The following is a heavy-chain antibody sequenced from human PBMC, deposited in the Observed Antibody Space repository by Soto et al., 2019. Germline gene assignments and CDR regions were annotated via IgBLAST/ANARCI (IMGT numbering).Heavy chain of an antibody. J-gene: IGHJ5*02. CDR3: GRDQSGTGYYVDWFDP. Sequence: KKRAASVKVSCKASGYTFSNYGIHWVRQAPGQRLEWMGLINAGNGNTKYSQKFQGRVTLTRDTSASTAYMELSSLRSEDTAVYYCGRDQSGTGYYVDWFDPWGQGTLVTVSS. V-gene: IGHV1-3*01. D-gene: IGHD3-10*02. CDR2: INAGNGNT. CDR1: GYTFSNYG.